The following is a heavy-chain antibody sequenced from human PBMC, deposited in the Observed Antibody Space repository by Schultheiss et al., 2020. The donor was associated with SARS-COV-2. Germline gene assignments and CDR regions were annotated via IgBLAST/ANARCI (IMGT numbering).Heavy chain of an antibody. CDR2: INHSGST. V-gene: IGHV4-34*01. Sequence: SETLSLTCAVYGGSFSGYYWSWIRQPPGKGLEWIGEINHSGSTNYNPSLKSRVTISVDTSKNQFSLKLSSVTAADTAVYYCARGKGGAVAGPNFDYWGQGTLVTVSS. CDR1: GGSFSGYY. D-gene: IGHD6-19*01. CDR3: ARGKGGAVAGPNFDY. J-gene: IGHJ4*02.